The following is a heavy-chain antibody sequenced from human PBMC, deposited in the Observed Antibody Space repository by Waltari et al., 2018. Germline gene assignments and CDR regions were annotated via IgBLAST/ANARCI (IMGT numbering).Heavy chain of an antibody. D-gene: IGHD3-22*01. CDR3: ARRDYYDPNWFDP. V-gene: IGHV4-39*01. Sequence: QLQLQESGPGLVKPSEPLSLTCTVSGGSLSSSSYYWGWIRQPPGKGLEWIGSIYYSGSTYYNPSLKSRVTISVDTSKNQFSLKLSSVTAADTAVYYCARRDYYDPNWFDPWGQGTLVTVSS. CDR2: IYYSGST. CDR1: GGSLSSSSYY. J-gene: IGHJ5*02.